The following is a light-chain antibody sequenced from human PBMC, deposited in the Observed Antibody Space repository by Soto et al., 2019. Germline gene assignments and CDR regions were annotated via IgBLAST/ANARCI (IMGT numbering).Light chain of an antibody. Sequence: QSALTQPASVSGSPGQSITISCTGTSSDVGDYNYVSWYQHRPDKAPKLIILEVSHRPSGVSNRFSGSKSGNTASLTISGLQPEDEADYYCTSYTTSRSLLFGGGTKLTVL. CDR3: TSYTTSRSLL. CDR1: SSDVGDYNY. J-gene: IGLJ2*01. V-gene: IGLV2-14*01. CDR2: EVS.